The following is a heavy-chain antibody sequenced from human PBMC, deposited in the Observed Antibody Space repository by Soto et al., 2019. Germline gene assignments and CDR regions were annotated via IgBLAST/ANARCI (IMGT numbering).Heavy chain of an antibody. D-gene: IGHD1-20*01. CDR1: GGSFSGYY. Sequence: PSETLSLTCAVYGGSFSGYYWSWIRQPPGKGLEWIGEINHSGSTSYNPSLKSRVTISVDTSKNQFSLKLSSVTAADTAVYYCARRLSLSITGRKRGLFDYWGQGTLVTVSS. V-gene: IGHV4-34*01. CDR2: INHSGST. J-gene: IGHJ4*02. CDR3: ARRLSLSITGRKRGLFDY.